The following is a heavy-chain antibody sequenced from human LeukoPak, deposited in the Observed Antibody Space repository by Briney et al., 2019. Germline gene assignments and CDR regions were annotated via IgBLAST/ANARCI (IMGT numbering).Heavy chain of an antibody. CDR3: ARLAYCGGDCYYYLDY. V-gene: IGHV1-18*01. Sequence: GASVKVSCKASGYIFTSYGISWVRQAPGQGLEWMGWISGNNGRTNYGQKFQDRITMTTDTSTSTAYMELRSLRSDDTAVYYCARLAYCGGDCYYYLDYWGQGTLVTVSS. CDR1: GYIFTSYG. D-gene: IGHD2-21*01. CDR2: ISGNNGRT. J-gene: IGHJ4*02.